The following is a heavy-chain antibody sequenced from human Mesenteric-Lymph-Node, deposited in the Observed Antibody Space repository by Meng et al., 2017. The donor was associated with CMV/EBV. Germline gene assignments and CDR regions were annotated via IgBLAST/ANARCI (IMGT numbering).Heavy chain of an antibody. D-gene: IGHD6-13*01. CDR1: GFSLSTSGVG. V-gene: IGHV2-5*02. Sequence: QITLKESGPTLVKPTQTLTLTCTFSGFSLSTSGVGVGWRRQPPGKALEWLALIYWDDDKRYSPSLKSRLTITKDTSKNQVVLTMTNMDPVDTATYYCAHSSGIAAAGPFYFDYWGQGTLVTVSS. CDR2: IYWDDDK. CDR3: AHSSGIAAAGPFYFDY. J-gene: IGHJ4*02.